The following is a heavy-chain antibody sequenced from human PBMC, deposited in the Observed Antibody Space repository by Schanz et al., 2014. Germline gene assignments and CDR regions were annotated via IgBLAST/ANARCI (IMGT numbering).Heavy chain of an antibody. CDR2: INPNGGP. J-gene: IGHJ4*02. CDR1: GYPFTGHY. D-gene: IGHD5-12*01. CDR3: ARGMAGYDWPDF. Sequence: LLQSGAEVKKPWASVKVSCKASGYPFTGHYIWWVRQAPGQGLEWMGRINPNGGPTYARKFHGRVTMTTDTSIATAYMEFPSLRPDDTAVFYCARGMAGYDWPDFWGQGTLVTVSS. V-gene: IGHV1-2*06.